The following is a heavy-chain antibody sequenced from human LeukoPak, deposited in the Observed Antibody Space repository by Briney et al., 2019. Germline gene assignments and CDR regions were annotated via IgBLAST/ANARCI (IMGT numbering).Heavy chain of an antibody. Sequence: GGSLRLSCAASGFTFSSFEMSWVRQAPGKGLEWVSYISSSGITIYYTDSMKGRFTISRDNAKNSLYLQMNSLRAEDTAVYYCARVGADCSGDRCYWTYDAFDIWGQGTMVTVSS. V-gene: IGHV3-48*03. D-gene: IGHD2-15*01. CDR2: ISSSGITI. J-gene: IGHJ3*02. CDR3: ARVGADCSGDRCYWTYDAFDI. CDR1: GFTFSSFE.